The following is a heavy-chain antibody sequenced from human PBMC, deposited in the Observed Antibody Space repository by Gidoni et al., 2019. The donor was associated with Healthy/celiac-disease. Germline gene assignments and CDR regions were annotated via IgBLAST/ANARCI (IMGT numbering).Heavy chain of an antibody. CDR2: IWYDGSNK. CDR3: ARVVGATPDY. V-gene: IGHV3-33*01. CDR1: GFTFSSYG. J-gene: IGHJ4*02. D-gene: IGHD1-26*01. Sequence: QVQLVESGGGVVQPGRSLRLSCAASGFTFSSYGMHWVRQAPGKGLEWVAVIWYDGSNKYYADSVKGRFTISRDNSKNTLYLQMNSLRAEDTAVYYCARVVGATPDYWGQGTLVTVSS.